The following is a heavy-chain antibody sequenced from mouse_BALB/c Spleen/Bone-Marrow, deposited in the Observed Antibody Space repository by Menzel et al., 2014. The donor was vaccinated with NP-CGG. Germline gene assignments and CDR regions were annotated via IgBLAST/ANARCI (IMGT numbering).Heavy chain of an antibody. Sequence: SGAELVKPETSVKLSCKASGYNFTSYWINWVKLRPGQGLEWIGDIYPGSGSTNYNEKFKSKATLTVDTSSSTAYMQLSSLASEDSALYYCARFSQLGLLAYWGQGTLVTVSA. CDR1: GYNFTSYW. D-gene: IGHD3-1*01. CDR2: IYPGSGST. CDR3: ARFSQLGLLAY. J-gene: IGHJ3*01. V-gene: IGHV1-55*01.